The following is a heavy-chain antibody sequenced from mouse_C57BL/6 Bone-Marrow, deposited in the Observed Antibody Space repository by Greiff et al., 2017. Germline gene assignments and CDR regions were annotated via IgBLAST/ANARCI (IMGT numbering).Heavy chain of an antibody. D-gene: IGHD2-1*01. CDR1: GYTFTSYW. V-gene: IGHV1-64*01. Sequence: QVQLQQPGAELVKPGASVKLSCKASGYTFTSYWMHWVKQRPGHGLEWIGMIHPTSGSTNYNEKFKSKATLTVDTSSSTAYMQPSSPTSEDTAVYYCARLFYYGNLSWYFDVWGTGTTVTVSS. J-gene: IGHJ1*03. CDR3: ARLFYYGNLSWYFDV. CDR2: IHPTSGST.